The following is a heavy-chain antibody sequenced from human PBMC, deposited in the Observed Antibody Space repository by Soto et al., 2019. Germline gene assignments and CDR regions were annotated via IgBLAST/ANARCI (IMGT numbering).Heavy chain of an antibody. CDR2: INSDGSVS. V-gene: IGHV3-74*03. CDR3: ARGDCVGGSCYSLAGSFYYYMDA. D-gene: IGHD2-15*01. J-gene: IGHJ6*03. CDR1: GFTFSIYW. Sequence: EVQLVESGGGLVQPGGSLRLSCAASGFTFSIYWMYWVRQAPGKGLEWVSRINSDGSVSTYADSVKGRLTISRDNVKNTLYLQMDSLRAEDTAVYYCARGDCVGGSCYSLAGSFYYYMDAWGKGTTVTV.